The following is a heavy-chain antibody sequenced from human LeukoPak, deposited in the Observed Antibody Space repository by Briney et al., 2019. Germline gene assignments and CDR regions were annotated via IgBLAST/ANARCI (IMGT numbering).Heavy chain of an antibody. D-gene: IGHD3-9*01. J-gene: IGHJ5*02. Sequence: GASVKVSCKASGYTFTGYYMHWVRQAPGQGLEWMGRINPNSGGTNYAQKFQGRVTMTRDTSISTAYMELSRLRSDDTAVCYCARGYYDILTGYPYNWFDPWGQGTLVTVSS. CDR2: INPNSGGT. V-gene: IGHV1-2*06. CDR3: ARGYYDILTGYPYNWFDP. CDR1: GYTFTGYY.